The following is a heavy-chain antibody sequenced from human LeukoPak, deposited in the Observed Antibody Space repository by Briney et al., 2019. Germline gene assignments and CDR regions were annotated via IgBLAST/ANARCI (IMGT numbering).Heavy chain of an antibody. CDR2: ISYDGSNK. CDR1: GFTFSSYG. CDR3: AKAAAAMAVYGMDV. Sequence: GGSLRLSCAASGFTFSSYGMHWVRQAPGKGQEWVAVISYDGSNKYYADSVKGRFTISRDNSKNTLYLQMNSLRAEDTAVYYCAKAAAAMAVYGMDVWGQGTTVTVSS. V-gene: IGHV3-30*18. D-gene: IGHD5-18*01. J-gene: IGHJ6*02.